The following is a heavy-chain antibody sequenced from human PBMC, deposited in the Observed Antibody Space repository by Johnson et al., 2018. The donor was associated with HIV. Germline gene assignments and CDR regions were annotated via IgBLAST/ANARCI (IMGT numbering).Heavy chain of an antibody. CDR3: STDQAGDYVWGSYRYAFDI. D-gene: IGHD3-16*02. J-gene: IGHJ3*02. Sequence: EVQLLESGGGLVKPGGSLRLSCAASAFTFSDYYMSWIRQAPGKGLEWVGRVKSKTDGGTTDYTAPVKGRFAISRDDSNNTLYLQMNSLKTEDTAVYFCSTDQAGDYVWGSYRYAFDIWGQGTKVTVSS. CDR2: VKSKTDGGTT. V-gene: IGHV3-15*01. CDR1: AFTFSDYY.